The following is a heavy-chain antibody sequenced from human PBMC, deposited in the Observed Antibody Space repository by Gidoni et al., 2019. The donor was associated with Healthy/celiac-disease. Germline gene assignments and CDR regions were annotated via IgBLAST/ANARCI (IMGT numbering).Heavy chain of an antibody. CDR2: IYTSGST. Sequence: QVQLQESGPGLVKPSETPSLTSTVSGGSTSSYYWSWLRQPAGKGLEWIGRIYTSGSTHYNPSLKSRVTMSVDTSKNQFSLILSSVTAADTAVYFCARESQTGRAYMDVWGKGTTVSVSS. D-gene: IGHD1-26*01. CDR1: GGSTSSYY. V-gene: IGHV4-4*07. J-gene: IGHJ6*03. CDR3: ARESQTGRAYMDV.